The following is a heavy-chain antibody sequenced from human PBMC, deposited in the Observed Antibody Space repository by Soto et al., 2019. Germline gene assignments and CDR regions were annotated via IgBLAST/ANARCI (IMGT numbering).Heavy chain of an antibody. V-gene: IGHV3-23*01. D-gene: IGHD3-10*01. CDR2: ISGSGGST. J-gene: IGHJ5*02. Sequence: GGSLRLSCAASGFTFSSYAMSWFRQAPGKGLEWVSAISGSGGSTYYADSVKGRFTISRDNSKNTLYLQMNSLRAEDTAVYYCAKDPPSMVRGVITYNWFDPWGQGTLVTVSS. CDR1: GFTFSSYA. CDR3: AKDPPSMVRGVITYNWFDP.